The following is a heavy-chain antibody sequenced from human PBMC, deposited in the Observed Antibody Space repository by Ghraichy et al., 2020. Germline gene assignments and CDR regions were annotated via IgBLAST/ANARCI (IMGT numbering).Heavy chain of an antibody. CDR1: GFTFSSYS. J-gene: IGHJ4*02. D-gene: IGHD3-10*01. V-gene: IGHV3-21*01. Sequence: GESLNISCAASGFTFSSYSMNWVRQAPGKGLEWVSSISSSSSYIYYADSVKGRFTISRDNAKNSLYLQMNSLRAEDTAVYYCARDVRDSGLLWFGELLGHFDYWGQGTLVTVSS. CDR3: ARDVRDSGLLWFGELLGHFDY. CDR2: ISSSSSYI.